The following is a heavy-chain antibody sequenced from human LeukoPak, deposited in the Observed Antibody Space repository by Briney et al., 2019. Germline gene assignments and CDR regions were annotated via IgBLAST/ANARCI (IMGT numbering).Heavy chain of an antibody. J-gene: IGHJ3*02. CDR3: ARERQDTIVHSGAFDI. CDR2: ISGSGGST. V-gene: IGHV3-23*01. D-gene: IGHD3-10*01. Sequence: GGSLRLSCAASGFTFSSYAMSWVRQAPGKGLEWVSGISGSGGSTYYADSVKGRFTISRDNSKNTLYLQMNSLRAEDTAVYFCARERQDTIVHSGAFDIWGQGTMVTVSS. CDR1: GFTFSSYA.